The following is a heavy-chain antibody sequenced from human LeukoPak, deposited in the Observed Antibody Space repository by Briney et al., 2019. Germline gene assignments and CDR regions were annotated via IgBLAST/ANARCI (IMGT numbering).Heavy chain of an antibody. D-gene: IGHD6-13*01. Sequence: GGSLRLFCAASGFTFSSYAMSWVRQAPGKGLEWVSAISGSGGSTYYADSVKGRFTISRDNSKNALYLQMNSLRAEDTAVYYCAKRDQQYSSSWYSASYYFDYWGQGTLVTVSS. CDR1: GFTFSSYA. CDR2: ISGSGGST. V-gene: IGHV3-23*01. CDR3: AKRDQQYSSSWYSASYYFDY. J-gene: IGHJ4*02.